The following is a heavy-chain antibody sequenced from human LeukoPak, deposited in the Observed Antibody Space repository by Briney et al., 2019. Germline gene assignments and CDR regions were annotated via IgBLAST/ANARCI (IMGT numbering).Heavy chain of an antibody. D-gene: IGHD2-2*01. V-gene: IGHV3-30*02. CDR3: AKDRDLFCISSTCYFFDY. J-gene: IGHJ4*02. CDR1: GFTFSSYG. CDR2: IRYDGNIK. Sequence: PGGSLRLSCAASGFTFSSYGMHWVRQAPDQGLEWVSFIRYDGNIKYCADSVKGRFTISRDNSRNTLHLQMNSLRAEDTAVYYCAKDRDLFCISSTCYFFDYWGQGTLVTVSS.